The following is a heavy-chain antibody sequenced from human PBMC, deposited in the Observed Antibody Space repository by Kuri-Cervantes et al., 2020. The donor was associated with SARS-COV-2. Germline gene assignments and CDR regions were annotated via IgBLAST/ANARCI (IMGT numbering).Heavy chain of an antibody. CDR2: IIPIFGTA. V-gene: IGHV1-69*13. D-gene: IGHD5-24*01. Sequence: SVKVSCKASGGTFSSYAISWVRQAPGQGLEWMGGIIPIFGTANYAQKFQGRVTITADESTSTAYMELSSLRSEDTAVYYCARGGYNLPYYYYGMDVWGQGTTVTVSS. CDR1: GGTFSSYA. CDR3: ARGGYNLPYYYYGMDV. J-gene: IGHJ6*02.